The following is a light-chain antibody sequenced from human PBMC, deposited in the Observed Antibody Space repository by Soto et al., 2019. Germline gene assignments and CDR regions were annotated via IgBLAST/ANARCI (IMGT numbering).Light chain of an antibody. CDR3: QQRSNWVS. Sequence: EIVLTQSLATLSLSPGERATLSCRASQRVSSYLAWYQQKPGQAPRLLIYDASNRATGIPARFSGSGSGTEFTLTISSLEPEDFAVYYCQQRSNWVSFGGGTKVEIK. V-gene: IGKV3-11*01. CDR2: DAS. J-gene: IGKJ4*01. CDR1: QRVSSY.